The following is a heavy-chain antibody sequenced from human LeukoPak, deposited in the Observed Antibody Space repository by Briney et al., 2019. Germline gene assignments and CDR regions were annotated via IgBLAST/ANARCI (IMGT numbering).Heavy chain of an antibody. D-gene: IGHD4-17*01. CDR2: IRSKAYGGTT. CDR3: TRDYGDYAAYFDY. CDR1: GFTFGDYA. V-gene: IGHV3-49*04. Sequence: PGRSLRLSCTASGFTFGDYAMSWVRQAPGKGLEWVGFIRSKAYGGTTEYAASVKGRFTISRDDSKGIAYLQMNSLKTEDTAVYYCTRDYGDYAAYFDYWGQGTLVTVSS. J-gene: IGHJ4*02.